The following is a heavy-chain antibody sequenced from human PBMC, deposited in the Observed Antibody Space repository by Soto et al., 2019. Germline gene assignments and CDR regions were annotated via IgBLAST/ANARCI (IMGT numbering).Heavy chain of an antibody. CDR3: AREDDGGDTLDV. D-gene: IGHD2-21*02. Sequence: PSETLSLTCSVFGDSISSDNYYWSWIRQPPERGLEWIGHIYHSGNIHYNPSLKSRVTISVDTSKNQFPLHLSSVTAADTAVYFCAREDDGGDTLDVWGQGTTVTAP. CDR2: IYHSGNI. J-gene: IGHJ6*02. V-gene: IGHV4-30-4*01. CDR1: GDSISSDNYY.